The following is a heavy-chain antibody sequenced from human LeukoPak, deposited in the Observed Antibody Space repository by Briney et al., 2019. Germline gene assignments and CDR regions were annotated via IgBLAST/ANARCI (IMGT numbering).Heavy chain of an antibody. V-gene: IGHV4-30-4*08. CDR2: IYYSGST. Sequence: PSQTLSLTCTVSGGSISSGDYYWSWIRQPPGKGLEWIGYIYYSGSTYYSPSLKSRVTISVDTSKNQFSLKLSSVTAADTAVYYCARESPMYYDILTGSWFDPWGQGTLVTVSS. CDR3: ARESPMYYDILTGSWFDP. CDR1: GGSISSGDYY. J-gene: IGHJ5*02. D-gene: IGHD3-9*01.